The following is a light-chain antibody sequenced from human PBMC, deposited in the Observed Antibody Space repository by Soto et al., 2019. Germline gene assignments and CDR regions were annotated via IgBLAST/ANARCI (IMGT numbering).Light chain of an antibody. CDR1: QSVNIN. CDR2: GAS. CDR3: QQYKDWPPLT. V-gene: IGKV3D-15*01. Sequence: EIAMTQSPVTLSASPGERATLSCRASQSVNINLAWYQQRPGQAPRVLIYGASTRASGIPDRFSGSGSGTDFTLTISSLQPDDFALYYCQQYKDWPPLTFGGGTRVEIK. J-gene: IGKJ4*01.